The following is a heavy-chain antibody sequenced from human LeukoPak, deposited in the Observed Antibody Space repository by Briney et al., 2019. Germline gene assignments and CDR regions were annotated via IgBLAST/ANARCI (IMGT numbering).Heavy chain of an antibody. CDR2: TNYDGSDK. D-gene: IGHD4-17*01. CDR3: ARDGPAPSMTTVTSNY. Sequence: GGSLRLSCTASGFTFTHFGMHWVRQAPGRGLEWVAFTNYDGSDKYYTDSVKGRFTISRDNSKNTLYLQMNSMRTEDTAVYYCARDGPAPSMTTVTSNYWGQGTLVTVSS. CDR1: GFTFTHFG. V-gene: IGHV3-30*02. J-gene: IGHJ4*02.